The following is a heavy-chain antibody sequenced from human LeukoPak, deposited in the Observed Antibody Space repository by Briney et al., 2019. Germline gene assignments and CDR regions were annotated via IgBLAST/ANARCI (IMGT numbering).Heavy chain of an antibody. CDR3: ARSRGYNPFQH. CDR2: IKQDGSEK. D-gene: IGHD5-24*01. J-gene: IGHJ1*01. V-gene: IGHV3-7*01. CDR1: GFTLSTYW. Sequence: GGSLRLSCAASGFTLSTYWMNWVRQAPGKGLEWVATIKQDGSEKYYVDSVKGRFTISRDNAKNSLYLQMNSLRAEDTAVYYCARSRGYNPFQHWGQGTLVTVSS.